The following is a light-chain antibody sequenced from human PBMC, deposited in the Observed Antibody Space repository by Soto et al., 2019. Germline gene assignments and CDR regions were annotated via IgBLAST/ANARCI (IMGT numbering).Light chain of an antibody. J-gene: IGLJ1*01. V-gene: IGLV2-8*01. CDR1: NTDVGGYKY. Sequence: QFVRTHPPSASWAPGHSVTISCTGTNTDVGGYKYVSWYQQHPGKAPKLIIYQVNRRPSGVPGRFSGSVSGNTASLTVSGLQAEDEAEYYCASYAGNNILLFGSGTKVTXL. CDR2: QVN. CDR3: ASYAGNNILL.